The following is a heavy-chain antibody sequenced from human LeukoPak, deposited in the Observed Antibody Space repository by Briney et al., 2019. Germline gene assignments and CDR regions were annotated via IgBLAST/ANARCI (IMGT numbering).Heavy chain of an antibody. V-gene: IGHV4-4*02. Sequence: SETLSLTCVVSGGSISSSNWWSWVRQPPGKGLEWIGEIYHSGSTNYNPSLESRVSISLDKSKNQFSLRETSVTAADTAVYYCARDLRRVGATKYFDSWGQGTLVTVSS. CDR1: GGSISSSNW. J-gene: IGHJ4*02. CDR3: ARDLRRVGATKYFDS. D-gene: IGHD1-26*01. CDR2: IYHSGST.